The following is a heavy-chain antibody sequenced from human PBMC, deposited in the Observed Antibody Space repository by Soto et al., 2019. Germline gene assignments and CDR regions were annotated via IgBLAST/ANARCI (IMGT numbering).Heavy chain of an antibody. J-gene: IGHJ4*02. CDR1: GFTFSDHR. CDR2: VKNRASGYIT. V-gene: IGHV3-72*01. CDR3: VGESFYRLDY. D-gene: IGHD3-16*01. Sequence: EVQLVESGGGLVQPGGSLRLSCVASGFTFSDHRMDWVRQAPGKGLEWVGRVKNRASGYITEYAASVQGRFTVSRDDSKKSVSLQMNSLKTEDTAVYYCVGESFYRLDYWGQGMLVTVFS.